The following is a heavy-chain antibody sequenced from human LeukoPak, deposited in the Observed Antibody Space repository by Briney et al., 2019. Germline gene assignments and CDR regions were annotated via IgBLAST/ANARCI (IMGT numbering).Heavy chain of an antibody. Sequence: GGSLRLSCVASGFTFSSYAVSWFRQAPGKGLEWVSTVCRSGVDTYYADSVSGQFTISKDSSKNTLQMNSLSAEDTAIYYCVKHSGGVYGNSDSWGQGILVTVSS. CDR1: GFTFSSYA. J-gene: IGHJ4*02. CDR3: VKHSGGVYGNSDS. D-gene: IGHD1-1*01. V-gene: IGHV3-23*01. CDR2: VCRSGVDT.